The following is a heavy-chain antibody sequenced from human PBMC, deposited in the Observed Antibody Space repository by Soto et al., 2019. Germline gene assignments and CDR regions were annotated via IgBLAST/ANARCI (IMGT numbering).Heavy chain of an antibody. CDR1: GGTFSRHA. CDR3: ARIYGSGSYSDLVWFDP. V-gene: IGHV1-69*13. CDR2: IIPIFGTT. Sequence: WASVKVSCKASGGTFSRHAISWVRQAPGQGLEWMGGIIPIFGTTNYAQNFQGSVTITADEFTSTAYMELSSLRSEDTAVYYCARIYGSGSYSDLVWFDPWGQGTLVTVSS. J-gene: IGHJ5*02. D-gene: IGHD3-10*01.